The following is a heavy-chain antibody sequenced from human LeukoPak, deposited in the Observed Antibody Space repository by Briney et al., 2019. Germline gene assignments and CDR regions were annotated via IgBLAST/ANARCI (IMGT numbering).Heavy chain of an antibody. CDR1: GFTFSSAA. Sequence: GGSLGLSCGASGFTFSSAAMRWVRQAPGKGLEWVSDISGSGGSTYYADSVKGRFTISRDNSKNTLYLQMNSLRAEDTALYYCVKSSRVVVIANHYYYYGMDVWGQGTTVTVSS. V-gene: IGHV3-23*01. J-gene: IGHJ6*02. CDR2: ISGSGGST. CDR3: VKSSRVVVIANHYYYYGMDV. D-gene: IGHD3-22*01.